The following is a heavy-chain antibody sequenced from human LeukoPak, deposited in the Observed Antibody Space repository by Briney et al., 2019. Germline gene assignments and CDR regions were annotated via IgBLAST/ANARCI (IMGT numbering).Heavy chain of an antibody. CDR1: GFTFSSYS. J-gene: IGHJ4*02. CDR2: ISSSSSTI. CDR3: ARESTALVRVGATTHFDY. Sequence: GGSLRLSCAASGFTFSSYSMNWVRQAPGKGLEWVSYISSSSSTIYYADSVKGRFTISRDNAKNSLYLQMNSLRAEDTAVYYCARESTALVRVGATTHFDYWGQGTLVTVSS. D-gene: IGHD1-26*01. V-gene: IGHV3-48*04.